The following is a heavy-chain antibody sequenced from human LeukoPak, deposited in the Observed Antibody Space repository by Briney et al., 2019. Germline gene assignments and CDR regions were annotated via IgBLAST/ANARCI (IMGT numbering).Heavy chain of an antibody. Sequence: GGSLRLSCAASGFTFSDYYMSWIRQAPGKGLEWVSYISSSGSTIYYADSVKGRFTISRDNAKNSLYPQMNSLRAEDTAVYYCARDVAVAVLFDYWGQGTLVTVSS. V-gene: IGHV3-11*04. D-gene: IGHD6-19*01. J-gene: IGHJ4*02. CDR3: ARDVAVAVLFDY. CDR2: ISSSGSTI. CDR1: GFTFSDYY.